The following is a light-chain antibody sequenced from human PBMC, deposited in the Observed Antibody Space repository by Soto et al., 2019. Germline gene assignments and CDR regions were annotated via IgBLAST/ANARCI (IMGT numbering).Light chain of an antibody. CDR1: QSVRTTF. CDR3: DDYGGSAWP. CDR2: GTS. V-gene: IGKV3-20*01. Sequence: EIVLTQSPGTLSLSPGERAVLSCRTSQSVRTTFLAWYQQKDGQTPRLLIYGTSIRATGIPDRFSGSGSGTDFTLTISRLEPEDFGVYYCDDYGGSAWPFGQGTKVEIK. J-gene: IGKJ1*01.